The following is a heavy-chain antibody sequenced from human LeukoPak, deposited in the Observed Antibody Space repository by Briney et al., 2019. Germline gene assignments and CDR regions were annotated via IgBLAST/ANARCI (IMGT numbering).Heavy chain of an antibody. J-gene: IGHJ4*02. D-gene: IGHD3-22*01. CDR1: GFTFSSYA. V-gene: IGHV3-30-3*01. CDR2: ISYDGSNK. Sequence: GGSLRLSCAASGFTFSSYAMHWVRQAPGKGLEWVAVISYDGSNKYYADSVKGRFTISRDNSKNTLYLQMNSLRAEDTAVYYCAGSMTDSSGYSPSDYWGQGTLVTVSS. CDR3: AGSMTDSSGYSPSDY.